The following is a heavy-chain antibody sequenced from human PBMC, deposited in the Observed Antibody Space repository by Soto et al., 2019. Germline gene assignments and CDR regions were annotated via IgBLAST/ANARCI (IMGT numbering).Heavy chain of an antibody. D-gene: IGHD2-8*02. CDR1: GFTFSSYW. Sequence: EVQLVESGGGLVQPGGSLRLSCAASGFTFSSYWMSWVRQAPGKGLEWVANIKQDGSEKYYVDSVKGRFTISRDNVKNSLYLQMNSLRAEDTAVYYCARDTQRSGGYYYYYGMDVWGQGTTVTVSS. J-gene: IGHJ6*02. CDR2: IKQDGSEK. CDR3: ARDTQRSGGYYYYYGMDV. V-gene: IGHV3-7*01.